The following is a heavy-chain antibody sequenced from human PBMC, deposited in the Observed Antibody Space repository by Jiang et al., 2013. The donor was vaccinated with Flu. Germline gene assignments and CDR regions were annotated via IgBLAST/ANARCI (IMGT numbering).Heavy chain of an antibody. J-gene: IGHJ3*02. CDR1: GGTFSSYA. CDR2: IIPILGIA. V-gene: IGHV1-69*04. CDR3: ARGMGSWNAFDI. D-gene: IGHD6-13*01. Sequence: SGAEVKKPGSSVKVSCKASGGTFSSYAISWVRQAPGQGLEWMGRIIPILGIANYAQKFQGRVTITADKSTSTAYMELSSLRSEDTAVYYCARGMGSWNAFDIWGQGTMVTVSS.